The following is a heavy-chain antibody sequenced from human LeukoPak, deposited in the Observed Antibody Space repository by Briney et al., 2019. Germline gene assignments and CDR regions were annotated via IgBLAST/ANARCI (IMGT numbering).Heavy chain of an antibody. CDR3: ARGGWLRLNWFDP. CDR1: GGSFSGYY. D-gene: IGHD5-12*01. J-gene: IGHJ5*02. CDR2: INNSGST. Sequence: PSETLSLTCAVYGGSFSGYYWGWIRQPPGKGLEWIGEINNSGSTNYNPSLKSRVTISVDTSKNQFSLKLSSVTAADTAVYYCARGGWLRLNWFDPWGQGTLVTVSS. V-gene: IGHV4-34*01.